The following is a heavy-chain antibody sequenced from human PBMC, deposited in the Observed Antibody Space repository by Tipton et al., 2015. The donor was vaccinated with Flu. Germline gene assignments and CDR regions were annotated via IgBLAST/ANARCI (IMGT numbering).Heavy chain of an antibody. V-gene: IGHV4-61*02. D-gene: IGHD2-2*02. CDR2: TYTSGST. CDR3: ASDHADTDAFDI. CDR1: GGSVSSGSYY. J-gene: IGHJ3*02. Sequence: TLSLTCTVSGGSVSSGSYYWTWIRQPAGKGLEWIGRTYTSGSTTDYNPSLKSRVTISVDTSKNQFSLKVNSVTAADTAVYYCASDHADTDAFDIWGPGTMVTVSS.